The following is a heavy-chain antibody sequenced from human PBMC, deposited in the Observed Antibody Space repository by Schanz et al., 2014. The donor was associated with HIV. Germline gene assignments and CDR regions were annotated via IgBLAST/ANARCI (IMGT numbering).Heavy chain of an antibody. V-gene: IGHV3-23*01. J-gene: IGHJ3*02. CDR3: ARDVAGCSGTSCYSDAFDI. D-gene: IGHD2-2*01. Sequence: EVQLLESGGGLVQPGGSLRLSCAASGFTFSSYAMSWVRQAPGKGLEWVSGISGSGGSTYYADSVKGRFAISRDNSKNTLFLQMNSLRAEDTAVYFCARDVAGCSGTSCYSDAFDIWGQGTLVTVSS. CDR2: ISGSGGST. CDR1: GFTFSSYA.